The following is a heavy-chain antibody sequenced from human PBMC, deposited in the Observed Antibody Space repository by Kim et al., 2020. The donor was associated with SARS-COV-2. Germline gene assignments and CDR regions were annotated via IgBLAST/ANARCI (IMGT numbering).Heavy chain of an antibody. CDR3: ARGVATLDY. D-gene: IGHD1-26*01. J-gene: IGHJ4*02. V-gene: IGHV4-59*09. Sequence: GSTNYNPSIKSRVTIAVDPSTNQFSLKLGSVPAADTAVYYCARGVATLDYWGQGTLVTVSS. CDR2: GST.